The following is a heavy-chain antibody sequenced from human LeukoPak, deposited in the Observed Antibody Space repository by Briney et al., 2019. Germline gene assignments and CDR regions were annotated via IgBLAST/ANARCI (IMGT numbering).Heavy chain of an antibody. CDR2: IYYSGST. V-gene: IGHV4-61*01. CDR1: GGSVSSGSYY. Sequence: PSETLSLTCTVSGGSVSSGSYYWSWIRQPPGKGLEWIGYIYYSGSTNYNPSLKSRVTISVDTSKNQFSLKLSFVTAADTAVYYCASSIVVGDWFDPWGQGTLVTVSS. D-gene: IGHD2-15*01. CDR3: ASSIVVGDWFDP. J-gene: IGHJ5*02.